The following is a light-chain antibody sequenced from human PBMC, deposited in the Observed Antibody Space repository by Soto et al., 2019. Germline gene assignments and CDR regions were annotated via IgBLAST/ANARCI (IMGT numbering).Light chain of an antibody. J-gene: IGKJ2*01. CDR1: QSVSSS. Sequence: EIVMTQSPATLSVSPGERATLSCRASQSVSSSLAWYQQKPGQAPRLLIYGASTRATGIPARFIGSGSGPEFTLPISILQSEYFALYYCHQYNKWPPCTFGQATKLHIK. CDR2: GAS. V-gene: IGKV3-15*01. CDR3: HQYNKWPPCT.